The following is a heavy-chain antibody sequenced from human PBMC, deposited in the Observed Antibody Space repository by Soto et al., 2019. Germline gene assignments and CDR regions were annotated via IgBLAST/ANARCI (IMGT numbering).Heavy chain of an antibody. Sequence: EEQLLESGGDLVQPGGSLRLSCAASGFTFGQFVMTWVRQAPGKGLEWVSTITGSSGSTTYTESVKGRFTISRDNSKNSLYLQMTNLRADVTAIYYCTKDDTGWFAPWGRGTLVTVSS. D-gene: IGHD3-10*01. J-gene: IGHJ5*02. CDR2: ITGSSGST. V-gene: IGHV3-23*01. CDR1: GFTFGQFV. CDR3: TKDDTGWFAP.